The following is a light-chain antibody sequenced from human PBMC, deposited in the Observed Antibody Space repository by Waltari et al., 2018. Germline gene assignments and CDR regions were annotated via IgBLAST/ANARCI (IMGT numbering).Light chain of an antibody. CDR3: QQYNNWPFT. J-gene: IGKJ3*01. Sequence: IVMTQSPATLSVSPGESATLPCRASQSVSSSLAWYQQKPGQAPRLLIYGASTRATGIPARFSGSGSGTEFTLTISSLQSEDFAVYYCQQYNNWPFTFGPGTKVDIK. CDR2: GAS. V-gene: IGKV3-15*01. CDR1: QSVSSS.